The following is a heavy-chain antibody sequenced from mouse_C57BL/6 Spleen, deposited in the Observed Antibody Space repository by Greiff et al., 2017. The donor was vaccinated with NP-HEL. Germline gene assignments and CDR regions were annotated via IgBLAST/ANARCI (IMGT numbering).Heavy chain of an antibody. J-gene: IGHJ2*01. V-gene: IGHV5-4*01. Sequence: EVMLVESGGGLVKPGGSLKLSCAASGFTFSSYAMSWVRQTPEKRLEWVATISDGGSYTYYPDNVKGRFTISRDNAKNNLYLQMSHLKSEDTAMYYCARDGDGYPYYSDYWGQGTTLTVSS. CDR1: GFTFSSYA. CDR3: ARDGDGYPYYSDY. CDR2: ISDGGSYT. D-gene: IGHD2-3*01.